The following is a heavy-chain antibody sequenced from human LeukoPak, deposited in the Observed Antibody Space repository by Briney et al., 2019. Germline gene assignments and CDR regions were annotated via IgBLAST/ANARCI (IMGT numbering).Heavy chain of an antibody. D-gene: IGHD3-22*01. Sequence: SETLSLTCTVSGGSISSGDYYWSWIRQPPGKGLEWIGYIYYSGSTNYNPSLKSRVTISVDTSKNQFSLKLSSVTAADTAVYYCARVKDYYDSSGPPDYWGQGTLVTVSS. CDR1: GGSISSGDYY. CDR2: IYYSGST. CDR3: ARVKDYYDSSGPPDY. V-gene: IGHV4-61*08. J-gene: IGHJ4*02.